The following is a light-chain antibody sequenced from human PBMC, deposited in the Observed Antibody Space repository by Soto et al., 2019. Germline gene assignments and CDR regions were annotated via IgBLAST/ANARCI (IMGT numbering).Light chain of an antibody. CDR3: QQYNSYLWT. J-gene: IGKJ1*01. CDR1: KSISSW. CDR2: KQS. V-gene: IGKV1-5*03. Sequence: DIQMTQSPSTQSACVGVRVTINCRARKSISSWLAWYHQKPGKAPKLLIYKQSRLESGALSNFGGSGSGTEFTLTISSLQPDDFANYYCQQYNSYLWTFGQGTDVEIK.